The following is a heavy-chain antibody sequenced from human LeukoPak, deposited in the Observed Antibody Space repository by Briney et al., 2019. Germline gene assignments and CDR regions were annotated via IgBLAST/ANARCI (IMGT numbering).Heavy chain of an antibody. CDR2: IIPIFGTA. V-gene: IGHV1-69*05. D-gene: IGHD7-27*01. CDR3: AREKNRGYYFDY. Sequence: SVKVSCKASGGTFSSYAIRWLRQAPGQGLEWMGRIIPIFGTANYAQKFQGRATITTDESTSTAYMELSSLRSEDTAVYYCAREKNRGYYFDYWGQGTLVTVSS. J-gene: IGHJ4*02. CDR1: GGTFSSYA.